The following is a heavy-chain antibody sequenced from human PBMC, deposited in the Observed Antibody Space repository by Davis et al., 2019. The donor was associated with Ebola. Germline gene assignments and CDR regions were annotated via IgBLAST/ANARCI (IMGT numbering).Heavy chain of an antibody. D-gene: IGHD6-13*01. J-gene: IGHJ4*02. CDR3: ARVVSSSWSFHFDY. V-gene: IGHV1-3*01. Sequence: ASVKVSCKASGDTFSTYTIHWVRQAPGQRLEWMGWINAGNANTKYSQKFQGRVTITRDTSASTAYMELSSLRSEDTAVYYCARVVSSSWSFHFDYWGQGTLVTVSS. CDR1: GDTFSTYT. CDR2: INAGNANT.